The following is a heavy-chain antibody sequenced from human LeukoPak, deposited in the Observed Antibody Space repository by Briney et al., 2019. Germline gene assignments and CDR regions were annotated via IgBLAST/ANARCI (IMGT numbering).Heavy chain of an antibody. CDR1: GFTVNSNY. J-gene: IGHJ4*02. D-gene: IGHD3-3*01. Sequence: GGSLRLSCAASGFTVNSNYMNWVRQAPGKGLEWISVIYSGGRTYYADSVEGRFTISRDNSKNTVFLQMNSLRADDTAVYYCAREADFWSGQFDYWGQGTLVTVSS. CDR3: AREADFWSGQFDY. V-gene: IGHV3-53*05. CDR2: IYSGGRT.